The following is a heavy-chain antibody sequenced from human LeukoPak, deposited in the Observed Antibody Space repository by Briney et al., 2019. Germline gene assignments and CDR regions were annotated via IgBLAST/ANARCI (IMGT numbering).Heavy chain of an antibody. CDR1: GYTFTGNY. CDR2: INPNSGGT. V-gene: IGHV1-2*02. J-gene: IGHJ4*02. D-gene: IGHD2-2*01. Sequence: ASVKVSCKASGYTFTGNYMHWVRQAPGQGLEWMGWINPNSGGTNYAQKFQGRVTMTRDTSISTAYMELSRLRSDDTAVYYCARVLYCSSTSCYAGTFDYWGQGTLVTVSS. CDR3: ARVLYCSSTSCYAGTFDY.